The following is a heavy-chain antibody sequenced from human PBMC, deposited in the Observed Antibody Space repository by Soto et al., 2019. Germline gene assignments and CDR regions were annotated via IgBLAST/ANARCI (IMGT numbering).Heavy chain of an antibody. CDR3: AREEADYDFWSGYYPDGGYWFDP. CDR2: IIPILGIA. Sequence: QVQLVQSGAEVKKPGSSVKFSCKASGGTFSSYTISWVRQAPGQGLEWMGRIIPILGIANYAQKFQGRVTITADKSTSTAYMELSSLRSEDTAVYYCAREEADYDFWSGYYPDGGYWFDPWGQGTLVTVSS. D-gene: IGHD3-3*01. J-gene: IGHJ5*02. CDR1: GGTFSSYT. V-gene: IGHV1-69*08.